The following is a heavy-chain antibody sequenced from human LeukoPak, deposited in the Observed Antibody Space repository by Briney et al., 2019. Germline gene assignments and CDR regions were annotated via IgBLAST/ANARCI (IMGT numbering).Heavy chain of an antibody. J-gene: IGHJ4*02. V-gene: IGHV4-34*01. CDR3: ARGLKYYTTSGRLGY. Sequence: PSETLSLTCDVYGGVFSGYYWNWIRQPPGKGLEWIGGVDRTESANYNPSLKSRVVISVDMSKNQFSLKLSSVTAADTGVYYCARGLKYYTTSGRLGYWGQGTLVTVSS. CDR2: VDRTESA. CDR1: GGVFSGYY. D-gene: IGHD3-22*01.